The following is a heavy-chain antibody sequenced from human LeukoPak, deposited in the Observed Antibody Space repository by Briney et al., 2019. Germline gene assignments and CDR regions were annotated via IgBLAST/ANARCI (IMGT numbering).Heavy chain of an antibody. J-gene: IGHJ6*03. V-gene: IGHV4-4*07. Sequence: SETLSLTRTVSGGSISSYYWSWIRQPAGKGLEWIGRIYTSGSTNYNPSLKSRVTMSVDTSKNQFSLKLSSVTAADTAVYYCARDQPYYYYYYMDVWGKGTTVTVSS. CDR1: GGSISSYY. CDR2: IYTSGST. D-gene: IGHD1-14*01. CDR3: ARDQPYYYYYYMDV.